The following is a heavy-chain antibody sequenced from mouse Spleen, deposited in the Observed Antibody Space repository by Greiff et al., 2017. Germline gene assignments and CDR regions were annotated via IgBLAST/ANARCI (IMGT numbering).Heavy chain of an antibody. Sequence: EVNLVESGGGLVKLGGSLKLSCAASGFTFSSYAMSWVRQTPEKRLEWVATISSGGGNTYYPDSVKGRFTISRDNAKNTLYLQMTSLKSEDTAMYYCARPLSYYDYEGWYFDVWGAGTTVTVSS. CDR3: ARPLSYYDYEGWYFDV. J-gene: IGHJ1*01. D-gene: IGHD2-4*01. CDR1: GFTFSSYA. V-gene: IGHV5-9*04. CDR2: ISSGGGNT.